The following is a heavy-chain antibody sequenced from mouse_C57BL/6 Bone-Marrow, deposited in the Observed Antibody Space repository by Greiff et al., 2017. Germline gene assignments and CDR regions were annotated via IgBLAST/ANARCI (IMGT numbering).Heavy chain of an antibody. Sequence: VQLQQSGAELVRPGASVKLSCTASGFNIKDDYMHWVKQRPEQGLEWIGWIDPENGDTEYASKFQGKATIPADTSSNTAYLPLSSLTSEDTAVYYCTPRLYYFDYWGRGTTLTVSS. CDR2: IDPENGDT. V-gene: IGHV14-4*01. CDR1: GFNIKDDY. J-gene: IGHJ2*01. CDR3: TPRLYYFDY.